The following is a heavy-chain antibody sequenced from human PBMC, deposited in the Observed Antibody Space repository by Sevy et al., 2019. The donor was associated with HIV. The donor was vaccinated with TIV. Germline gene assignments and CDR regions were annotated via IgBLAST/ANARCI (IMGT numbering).Heavy chain of an antibody. J-gene: IGHJ4*02. Sequence: GGSLRLSCAASGFTFAGYWMHWVRQAPGKGLVWVSRINADGSSTVYAYSVKGRFSISKHKDNSMLYLQMSSLSAEDTVLYYCAKGRHGYNSFDFWGQGTLVTVSS. CDR2: INADGSST. CDR3: AKGRHGYNSFDF. V-gene: IGHV3-74*01. CDR1: GFTFAGYW. D-gene: IGHD3-22*01.